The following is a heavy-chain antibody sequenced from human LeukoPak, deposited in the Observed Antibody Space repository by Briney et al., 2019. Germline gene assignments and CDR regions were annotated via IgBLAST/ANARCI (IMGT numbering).Heavy chain of an antibody. CDR2: IYHSGST. D-gene: IGHD6-13*01. Sequence: PSGTLSLTCAVSGGSISNITNSNWWSWVRQPPGKGLEWVGSIYHSGSTYYNPSLKSRVTISVDTSKNQFSLKLSPVTAADTAVYYCARVYSSTSSYFDYWGQGTLVTVSS. CDR1: GGSISNITNSNW. J-gene: IGHJ4*02. V-gene: IGHV4-4*02. CDR3: ARVYSSTSSYFDY.